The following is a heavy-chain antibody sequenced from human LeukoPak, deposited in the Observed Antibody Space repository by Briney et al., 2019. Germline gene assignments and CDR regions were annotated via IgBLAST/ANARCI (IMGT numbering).Heavy chain of an antibody. Sequence: SVKVSCKASGGTFSSYAISWVRQAPGQGLEWMGGIIPIFGTANYAQKFQGRVTITADESTSTAYMELSSLRSEDTAVYYCARGIAAADNWFDPWGQGTLVTVSS. J-gene: IGHJ5*02. V-gene: IGHV1-69*13. D-gene: IGHD6-13*01. CDR1: GGTFSSYA. CDR2: IIPIFGTA. CDR3: ARGIAAADNWFDP.